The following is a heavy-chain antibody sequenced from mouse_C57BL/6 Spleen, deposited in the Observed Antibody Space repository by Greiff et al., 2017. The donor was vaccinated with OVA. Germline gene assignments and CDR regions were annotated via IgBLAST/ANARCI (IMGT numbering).Heavy chain of an antibody. Sequence: QVQLQQSGAELVRPGASVTLSCKASGYTFTDYEMHWVKQTPVHGLEWIGAIDPETGGTAYNQTFKGKAIMTADKSSSTAYMELRSLTSDSSAVYYCARHYYGSSGYFDYWGQGTTLTVSS. J-gene: IGHJ2*01. CDR2: IDPETGGT. V-gene: IGHV1-15*01. CDR3: ARHYYGSSGYFDY. D-gene: IGHD1-1*01. CDR1: GYTFTDYE.